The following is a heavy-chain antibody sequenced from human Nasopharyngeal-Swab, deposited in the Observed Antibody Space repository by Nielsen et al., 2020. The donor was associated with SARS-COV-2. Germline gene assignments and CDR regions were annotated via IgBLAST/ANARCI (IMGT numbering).Heavy chain of an antibody. J-gene: IGHJ4*02. V-gene: IGHV3-30-3*01. CDR3: AGDEGCFNY. CDR2: ISYDGSNK. Sequence: GGSLRLSCAASGFTFSSYAMHWVRQAPGKGLEWVAVISYDGSNKYYADSVKGRFTISRDNSKNTLYLQMNSLRAEETAVYYCAGDEGCFNYWGQVTLVTVS. D-gene: IGHD2-15*01. CDR1: GFTFSSYA.